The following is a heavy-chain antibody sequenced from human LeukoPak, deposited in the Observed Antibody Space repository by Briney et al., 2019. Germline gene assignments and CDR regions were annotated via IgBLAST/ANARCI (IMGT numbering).Heavy chain of an antibody. CDR3: ARRPGITGTVEDY. CDR2: IIPIFGTA. CDR1: GGTFSSYA. Sequence: AASVKVSCKASGGTFSSYAISWVRQAPGQGLEWMGGIIPIFGTANYAQKFQGRVTITADESTSTAYMELSSLRSEDTAVYYCARRPGITGTVEDYWGQGTLVTVSS. J-gene: IGHJ4*02. V-gene: IGHV1-69*13. D-gene: IGHD1-7*01.